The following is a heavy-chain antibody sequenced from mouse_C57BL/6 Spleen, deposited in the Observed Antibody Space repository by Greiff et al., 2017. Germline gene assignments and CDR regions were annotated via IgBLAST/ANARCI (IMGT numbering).Heavy chain of an antibody. Sequence: QVQLQQSDAELVKPGASVKISCKVSGSTFTDHTIPWMKQRPEQGLEWIGYIYPRDGSTTYNEKFKGKATLTADKSSSTAYMQLNSLTSEDSAVYFCARGNWDHYFDYWGQGTTLTVSS. V-gene: IGHV1-78*01. CDR2: IYPRDGST. D-gene: IGHD4-1*01. CDR1: GSTFTDHT. J-gene: IGHJ2*01. CDR3: ARGNWDHYFDY.